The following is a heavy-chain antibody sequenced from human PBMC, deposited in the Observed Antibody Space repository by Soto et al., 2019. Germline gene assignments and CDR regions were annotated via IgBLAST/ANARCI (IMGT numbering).Heavy chain of an antibody. Sequence: ASVKVSCKASGGTFSSYTISWVRQAPGQGLEWMGRIIPILGIANYAQKFQGRVMITADKSTSTAYMELSSLRSEDTAVYYCARGEDSLSYGGNLYYFDYWGQGTLVTVSS. J-gene: IGHJ4*02. CDR2: IIPILGIA. D-gene: IGHD4-17*01. V-gene: IGHV1-69*02. CDR3: ARGEDSLSYGGNLYYFDY. CDR1: GGTFSSYT.